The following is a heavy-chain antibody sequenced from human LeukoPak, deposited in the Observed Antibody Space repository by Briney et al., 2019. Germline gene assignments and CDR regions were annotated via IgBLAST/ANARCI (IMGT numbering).Heavy chain of an antibody. CDR1: GFTFGDYA. CDR2: IRSKAYGGTT. Sequence: PGGSLRLSCTASGFTFGDYAMSWFRQAPGKGLEWVGFIRSKAYGGTTEYAASVKGRFTISRDDSKSIAYLQMNSLKTEDTAVYYCTRADYGDFLGLYYFDYWGQGTLVTVSS. D-gene: IGHD4-17*01. J-gene: IGHJ4*02. V-gene: IGHV3-49*03. CDR3: TRADYGDFLGLYYFDY.